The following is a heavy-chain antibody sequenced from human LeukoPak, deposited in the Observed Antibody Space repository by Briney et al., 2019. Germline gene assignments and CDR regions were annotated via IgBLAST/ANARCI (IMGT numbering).Heavy chain of an antibody. V-gene: IGHV3-21*01. CDR1: GFTFSSYS. D-gene: IGHD3-10*01. CDR3: ARDSGWFGELYHDY. J-gene: IGHJ4*02. Sequence: GGSLRLSCAASGFTFSSYSMNWVRQAPGKGLEWVSSISSSSGYIYYADSVKGRFTISRDNAKNSLYLQMNSLRAEDTAVYYCARDSGWFGELYHDYWGQGTLVTVSS. CDR2: ISSSSGYI.